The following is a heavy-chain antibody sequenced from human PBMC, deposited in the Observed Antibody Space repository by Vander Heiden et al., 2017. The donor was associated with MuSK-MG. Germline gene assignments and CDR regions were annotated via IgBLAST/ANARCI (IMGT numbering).Heavy chain of an antibody. V-gene: IGHV2-5*02. CDR1: GLSLSTSGVG. CDR2: ICWDDDK. D-gene: IGHD4-17*01. CDR3: AHNNGDDAERHFDP. J-gene: IGHJ5*02. Sequence: QITLKESGPTLVRPTQTLTLTCTFPGLSLSTSGVGVGWIRQPPGKALEWLALICWDDDKRYSPARKSKLTITKDTSKNQVLLTMTQMHHVATATYYYAHNNGDDAERHFDPWCQGTMVTVSS.